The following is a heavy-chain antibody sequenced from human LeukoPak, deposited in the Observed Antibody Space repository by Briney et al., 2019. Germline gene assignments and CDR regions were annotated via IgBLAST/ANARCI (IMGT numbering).Heavy chain of an antibody. CDR3: ARRAGAYSHPYDD. J-gene: IGHJ4*02. CDR1: GFTVSSNS. CDR2: IYSDNT. V-gene: IGHV3-53*01. D-gene: IGHD4/OR15-4a*01. Sequence: GRSLRLSCTVSGFTVSSNSMSWVRQAPGNGLEWVSFIYSDNTNYSDSVKGRFTISRDNSKNTLYLQMNSLRAEDTAVYYCARRAGAYSHPYDDWGQGTLVTVSS.